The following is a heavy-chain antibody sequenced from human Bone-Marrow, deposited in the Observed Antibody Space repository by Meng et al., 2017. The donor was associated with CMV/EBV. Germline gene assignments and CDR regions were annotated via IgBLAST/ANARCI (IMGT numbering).Heavy chain of an antibody. CDR1: GGSLSGYY. J-gene: IGHJ5*02. D-gene: IGHD2-2*02. V-gene: IGHV4-34*01. CDR3: ARGRRVSIVVVPAAIGHNWFDP. Sequence: SQTLSHTCALYGGSLSGYYCSWIRQPPGKGLEWIGEINHSGSTNYNPSLKSRVTISVDTSKNQFSLKLSSVTAADTAVYYCARGRRVSIVVVPAAIGHNWFDPWGQGTLVTVSS. CDR2: INHSGST.